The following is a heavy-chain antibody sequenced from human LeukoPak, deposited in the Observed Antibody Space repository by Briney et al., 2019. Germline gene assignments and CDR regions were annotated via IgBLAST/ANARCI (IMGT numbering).Heavy chain of an antibody. J-gene: IGHJ4*02. D-gene: IGHD6-19*01. V-gene: IGHV3-23*01. CDR1: GCTFSSYA. CDR3: AQDQQWLDGRSN. Sequence: PGGSLRLSCAASGCTFSSYAMSWVRQAPGKGLEWVSGISDSGGSTNYADSVKGRFTISRDNSKNTLYLRMNRLRVEDTAVYYCAQDQQWLDGRSNWGQGTLVTVSS. CDR2: ISDSGGST.